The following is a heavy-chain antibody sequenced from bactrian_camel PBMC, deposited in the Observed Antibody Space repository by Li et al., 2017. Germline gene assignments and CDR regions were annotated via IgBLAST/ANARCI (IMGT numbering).Heavy chain of an antibody. CDR2: IDTDGNP. CDR1: PNIRSC. D-gene: IGHD5*01. CDR3: AAARRLWDCWSGHGRDYRY. J-gene: IGHJ4*01. Sequence: QVQLVESGGGSVQAGGSLRLSCAASPNIRSCVGWFRQAPGKEREGVATIDTDGNPSYADSVKGRFAISKDNAKNTLYLQMYSLEPEDTAVYYCAAARRLWDCWSGHGRDYRYWGQGTQVTVS. V-gene: IGHV3S55*01.